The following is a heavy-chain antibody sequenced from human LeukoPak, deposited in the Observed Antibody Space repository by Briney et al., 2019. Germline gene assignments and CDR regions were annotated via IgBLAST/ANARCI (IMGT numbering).Heavy chain of an antibody. J-gene: IGHJ3*02. V-gene: IGHV5-51*01. Sequence: GESLKISCKGSGYSFTSYWIGWVRQMPGKGLEWMGIIYPGDSDTRYSPSFQGQVTTSADKSISTAYLQWSSLKASDTAMYYCAREAYCGGDCYLDAFDIWGQGTMVTVSS. CDR2: IYPGDSDT. D-gene: IGHD2-21*02. CDR1: GYSFTSYW. CDR3: AREAYCGGDCYLDAFDI.